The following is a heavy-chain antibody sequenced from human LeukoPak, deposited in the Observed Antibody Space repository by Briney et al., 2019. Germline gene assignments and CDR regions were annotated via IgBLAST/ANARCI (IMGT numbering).Heavy chain of an antibody. J-gene: IGHJ5*02. CDR2: IYYSGST. CDR3: ARGMTTGPDP. D-gene: IGHD4-17*01. CDR1: GGSISSYS. V-gene: IGHV4-59*08. Sequence: SETLSLNCTVSGGSISSYSWSWIRQPPGKGLEWIGYIYYSGSTNYNPSLKSRLTISVDTSKNQFSLNLSSVTAADTAVYYCARGMTTGPDPWGQGTLVTVSS.